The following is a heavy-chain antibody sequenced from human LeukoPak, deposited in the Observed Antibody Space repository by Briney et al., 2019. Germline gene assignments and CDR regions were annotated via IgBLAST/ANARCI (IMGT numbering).Heavy chain of an antibody. D-gene: IGHD1-20*01. V-gene: IGHV3-30-3*01. CDR2: ISYDGSSK. J-gene: IGHJ4*02. Sequence: GGSLRLSCAASGFTFSTYAIHWVRQAPGKGLEWVAVISYDGSSKNYADSVKGRFSISKDNAKNALYLQMNSLRVEDTAVYYCVPLNWNPPGDFDRWGQGTLVTVSS. CDR1: GFTFSTYA. CDR3: VPLNWNPPGDFDR.